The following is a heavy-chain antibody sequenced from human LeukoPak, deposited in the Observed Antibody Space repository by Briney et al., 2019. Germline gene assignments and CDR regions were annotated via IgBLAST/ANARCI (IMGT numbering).Heavy chain of an antibody. Sequence: GGSLRLSCAASGFTSNLYWMTWVRQAPGKGLEWVANIRQDGNEKYYVDSVKGRFTISRDNAKSSLYLQMNSLRAEDTAVYYCARDLDSSSSFYYYYGMDVWGQGTTVTVSS. D-gene: IGHD6-6*01. J-gene: IGHJ6*02. CDR2: IRQDGNEK. CDR3: ARDLDSSSSFYYYYGMDV. CDR1: GFTSNLYW. V-gene: IGHV3-7*01.